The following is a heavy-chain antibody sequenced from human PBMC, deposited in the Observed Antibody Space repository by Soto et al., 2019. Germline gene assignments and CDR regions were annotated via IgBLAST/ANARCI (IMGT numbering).Heavy chain of an antibody. CDR1: GFTFSSYA. CDR3: AKDLARRHTMIVVVIPTCFDY. CDR2: ISGSGGST. D-gene: IGHD3-22*01. V-gene: IGHV3-23*01. Sequence: QPGGSLRLSCAASGFTFSSYAMSWVRQAPGKGLEWVSAISGSGGSTYYADSVKGRFTISRDNSKNTLYLQMNSLRAEDTAVYYCAKDLARRHTMIVVVIPTCFDYWGQGTLVTVSS. J-gene: IGHJ4*02.